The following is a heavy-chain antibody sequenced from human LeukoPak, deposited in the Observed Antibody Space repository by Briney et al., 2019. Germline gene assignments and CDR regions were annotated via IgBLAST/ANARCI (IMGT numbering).Heavy chain of an antibody. J-gene: IGHJ4*02. D-gene: IGHD6-19*01. CDR1: GFTFSSYE. V-gene: IGHV3-48*03. CDR3: AKDRYSSGWGLFDY. Sequence: GGSLRLSCAASGFTFSSYEMNWVRQAPGKGLEWISYISGSGSTIYYADSVKGRFTISRDNSKNTLYLQMNSLRAEDTAVYYCAKDRYSSGWGLFDYWGQGTLVTVSS. CDR2: ISGSGSTI.